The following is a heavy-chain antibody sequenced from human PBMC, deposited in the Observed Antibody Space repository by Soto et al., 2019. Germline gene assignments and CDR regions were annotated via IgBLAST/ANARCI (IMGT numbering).Heavy chain of an antibody. D-gene: IGHD2-15*01. CDR2: TYYRSKWYN. J-gene: IGHJ3*02. CDR1: GDSVSSNSAA. V-gene: IGHV6-1*01. Sequence: PSQTLSLTCAISGDSVSSNSAAWNWIRQSPSRGLEWLGRTYYRSKWYNDYAVSVKSRITINPDTSKNQFSLQLNSVTPEDTAVYYCASENGCSCGIRYELGTLDIRDKGIMGTVSS. CDR3: ASENGCSCGIRYELGTLDI.